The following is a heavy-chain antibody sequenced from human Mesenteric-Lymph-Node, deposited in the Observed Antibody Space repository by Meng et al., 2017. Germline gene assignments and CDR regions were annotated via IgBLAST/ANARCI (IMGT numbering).Heavy chain of an antibody. V-gene: IGHV1-46*01. CDR1: GYTFTSYY. D-gene: IGHD4-17*01. J-gene: IGHJ4*02. CDR2: INPSGGST. Sequence: ASVKVSCKASGYTFTSYYMHWVRQAPGQGLEWMGIINPSGGSTSYAQKFQGRVTMTRDTSTTTLYMELSSLRSEDTAVYYCAKDSHGYGDGGHWGQGTLVTVSS. CDR3: AKDSHGYGDGGH.